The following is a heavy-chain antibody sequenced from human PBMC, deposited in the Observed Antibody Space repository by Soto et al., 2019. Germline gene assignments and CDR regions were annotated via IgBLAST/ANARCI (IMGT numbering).Heavy chain of an antibody. CDR2: ISGSGGST. Sequence: PGGSLRLSCAASGFTFSSYAMSWVRRAPGKGLEWVSAISGSGGSTYYADSVKGRFTISRDNSKNTLYLQMNSLRAEDTAVYYCAKDGAAAGLNWFDPWGQGTLVTGLL. J-gene: IGHJ5*02. CDR1: GFTFSSYA. CDR3: AKDGAAAGLNWFDP. D-gene: IGHD6-13*01. V-gene: IGHV3-23*01.